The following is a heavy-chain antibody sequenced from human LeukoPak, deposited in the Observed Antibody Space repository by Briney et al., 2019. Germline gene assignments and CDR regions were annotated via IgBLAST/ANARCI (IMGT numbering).Heavy chain of an antibody. Sequence: GGSLRLPCVAAGFIFRDAYMNWVRQAPGKGLEWVGRIKTKSDRGTTDYAAPVKGRFTITRDDSKSTLYLQMDSLKTDDTAIYYCTTGHYSTSGDYWGQGTLVTVSS. CDR1: GFIFRDAY. V-gene: IGHV3-15*01. D-gene: IGHD6-6*01. CDR2: IKTKSDRGTT. J-gene: IGHJ4*02. CDR3: TTGHYSTSGDY.